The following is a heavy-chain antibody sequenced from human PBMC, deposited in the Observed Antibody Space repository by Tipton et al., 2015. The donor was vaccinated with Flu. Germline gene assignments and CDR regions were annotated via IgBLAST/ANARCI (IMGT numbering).Heavy chain of an antibody. J-gene: IGHJ6*02. D-gene: IGHD4-11*01. V-gene: IGHV3-53*01. CDR3: AREVTTVPFSLGDV. CDR2: IYSGGLT. Sequence: SLRLSCVASGFLVGANSMGWVRQAPGKGLEWVSVIYSGGLTDYADFVKGRFTISRDPSKNTVYLRMDSLRAEDTAVYYCAREVTTVPFSLGDVWGQGTTVTVSS. CDR1: GFLVGANS.